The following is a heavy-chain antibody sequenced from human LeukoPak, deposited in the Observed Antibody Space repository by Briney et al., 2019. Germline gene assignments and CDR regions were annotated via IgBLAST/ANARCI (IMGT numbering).Heavy chain of an antibody. V-gene: IGHV1-2*02. Sequence: ASVKVSCKASGYTFTDYYMHWVRQAPGQGLEWMGWINPNSGGTNYAQKFQGRVTTTRDTSISTAYMELSRLRSDDTAVYYCARDMGGTAIHDYWGQGTLVTVSS. CDR3: ARDMGGTAIHDY. D-gene: IGHD2-21*02. CDR2: INPNSGGT. J-gene: IGHJ4*02. CDR1: GYTFTDYY.